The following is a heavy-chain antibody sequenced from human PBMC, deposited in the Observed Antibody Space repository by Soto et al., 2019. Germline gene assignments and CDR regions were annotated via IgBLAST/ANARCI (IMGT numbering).Heavy chain of an antibody. V-gene: IGHV1-18*01. CDR1: GYTFFTYD. CDR2: ISTYSGDT. D-gene: IGHD5-12*01. CDR3: ARHHGPTTSENWFDP. Sequence: QVHLVQSGVEVKTPGASVKVSCQASGYTFFTYDISWVRQAPGQGLEWMGWISTYSGDTKYAQKFQGRVTMTTATSTPTAYLELRSLRSDATAVYYCARHHGPTTSENWFDPWGQGTLVTVSS. J-gene: IGHJ5*02.